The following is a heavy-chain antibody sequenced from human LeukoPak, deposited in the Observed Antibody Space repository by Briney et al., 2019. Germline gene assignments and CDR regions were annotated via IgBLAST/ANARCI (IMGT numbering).Heavy chain of an antibody. V-gene: IGHV3-11*01. D-gene: IGHD5-12*01. CDR3: ARGTDIVATIYFDY. J-gene: IGHJ4*02. CDR2: ISSSGSTI. CDR1: GLTFSNAW. Sequence: GGSLRLSCAASGLTFSNAWMSWVRQAPGKGLEWVSYISSSGSTIYYADSVKGRFTISRDNAKNSLYLQMNSLRAEDTAVYYCARGTDIVATIYFDYWGQGTLVTVSS.